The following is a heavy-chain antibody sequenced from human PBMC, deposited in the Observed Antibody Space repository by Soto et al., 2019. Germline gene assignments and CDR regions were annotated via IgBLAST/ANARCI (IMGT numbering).Heavy chain of an antibody. D-gene: IGHD6-13*01. Sequence: SETLSLTCTVSGGSISGYYWSWIRQPPGKGLEWIGYIYYSGSTNYNPSLKSRLTISVDTSKNQFSLKLSSVTAADTAVYYCARAAAGRKYWYFDLWGRGTLVTVSS. J-gene: IGHJ2*01. CDR2: IYYSGST. V-gene: IGHV4-59*01. CDR1: GGSISGYY. CDR3: ARAAAGRKYWYFDL.